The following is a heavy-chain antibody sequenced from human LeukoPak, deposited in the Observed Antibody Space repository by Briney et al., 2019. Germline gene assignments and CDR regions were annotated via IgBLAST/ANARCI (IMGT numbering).Heavy chain of an antibody. CDR1: GYTFSSYA. J-gene: IGHJ4*02. D-gene: IGHD4-17*01. CDR3: ARSNNDGDYLGVGFDY. CDR2: INTNTGNP. Sequence: ASVTVSCKASGYTFSSYAMNWVRQAPGQGLEWMGWINTNTGNPTYARGFTGRFVFSLDTSVSTAYLHISSLQAEDTAVYYCARSNNDGDYLGVGFDYWGQGTLVTVSS. V-gene: IGHV7-4-1*02.